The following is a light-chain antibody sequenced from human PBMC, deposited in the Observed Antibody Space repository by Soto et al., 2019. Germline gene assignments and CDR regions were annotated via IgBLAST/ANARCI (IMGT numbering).Light chain of an antibody. CDR2: LGS. J-gene: IGKJ5*01. CDR3: MQDLQAPIT. Sequence: DIVRTQTTLSMPATPGEPASISCRSSQSLLDSDDGNTYLDWYLQKPGQSPQXXXYLGSNRASGVPDRFSGSGSGTDGTLSISTVEAGDGWVYYCMQDLQAPITFGQGTRLEI. V-gene: IGKV2-28*01. CDR1: QSLLDSDDGNTY.